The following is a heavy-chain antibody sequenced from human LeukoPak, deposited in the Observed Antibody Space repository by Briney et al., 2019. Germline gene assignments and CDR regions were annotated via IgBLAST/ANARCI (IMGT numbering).Heavy chain of an antibody. CDR3: ARQGGSEMATIYNWFDP. D-gene: IGHD5-24*01. CDR1: GGSINTYY. CDR2: IFSSGST. J-gene: IGHJ5*02. Sequence: SETLSLTCTVSGGSINTYYWSWIRQPAGKGLEWIGRIFSSGSTNYNPSLKSRVTMSVDTSKNQFSLTLSSMTAADTAVYYCARQGGSEMATIYNWFDPWGQGTLVTVSS. V-gene: IGHV4-4*07.